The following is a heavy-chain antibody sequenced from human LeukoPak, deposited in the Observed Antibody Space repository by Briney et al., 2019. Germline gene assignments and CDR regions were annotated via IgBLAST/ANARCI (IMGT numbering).Heavy chain of an antibody. Sequence: PSETPSLTCAVYGGSFSGYYWSWIRQPPGKGLEWIGEINHSGSTNYNPSLKSRVTISVDTSKNQFSLKLSSVTAADTAVYYCARGYDYVWGSYRLDYCYFDYWGQGTLVTVSS. D-gene: IGHD3-16*02. J-gene: IGHJ4*02. CDR1: GGSFSGYY. V-gene: IGHV4-34*01. CDR2: INHSGST. CDR3: ARGYDYVWGSYRLDYCYFDY.